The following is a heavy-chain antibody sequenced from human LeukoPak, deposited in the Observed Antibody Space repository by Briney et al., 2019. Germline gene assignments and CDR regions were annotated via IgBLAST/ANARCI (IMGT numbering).Heavy chain of an antibody. D-gene: IGHD5-12*01. CDR3: ARDIRGYDAIDI. CDR2: IYSGGST. J-gene: IGHJ3*02. V-gene: IGHV3-66*01. CDR1: GFTVSSNY. Sequence: GGSLRLSCAASGFTVSSNYMNWVRHAQGKGLEWASVIYSGGSTYYSDSVKGRFTISRDNSKNTLYLQMNRLRAEDTAVYYCARDIRGYDAIDIWGQGTMVTVSS.